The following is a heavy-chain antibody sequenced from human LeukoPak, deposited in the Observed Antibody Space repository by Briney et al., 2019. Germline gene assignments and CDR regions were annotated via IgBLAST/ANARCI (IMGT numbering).Heavy chain of an antibody. CDR2: IVVGSGNT. CDR3: AAESSYYYDSSGDY. J-gene: IGHJ4*02. V-gene: IGHV1-58*02. CDR1: GFTFTSSA. D-gene: IGHD3-22*01. Sequence: ASVKVSCKASGFTFTSSAMQWVRQARGQRLEWIGWIVVGSGNTNYAQKFQERVTITRDMSTSTAYMELSSLRSEDTAVYYCAAESSYYYDSSGDYWGQGTLVTVSS.